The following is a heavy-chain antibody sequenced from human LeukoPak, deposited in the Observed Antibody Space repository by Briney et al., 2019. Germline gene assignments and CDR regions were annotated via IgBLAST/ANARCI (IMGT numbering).Heavy chain of an antibody. CDR1: GYTFTSFD. V-gene: IGHV1-8*01. J-gene: IGHJ4*02. CDR2: MNPNSGNT. Sequence: GASVKVSCKASGYTFTSFDINWVRQATGQGLEWMGWMNPNSGNTGYAQKFQGRVTMTRNTSTSTAYMELSSLRPEDTAIYYCARGQLLAVAGKSGSGYWGQGTLVTVSS. D-gene: IGHD6-19*01. CDR3: ARGQLLAVAGKSGSGY.